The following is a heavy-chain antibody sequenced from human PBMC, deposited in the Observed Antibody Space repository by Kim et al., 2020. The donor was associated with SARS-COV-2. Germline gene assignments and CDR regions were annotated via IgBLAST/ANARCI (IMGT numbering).Heavy chain of an antibody. CDR2: ISSSGSTI. Sequence: GSLRLSCAASGFTFSSYEMNWVRQAPGKGLEWVSYISSSGSTIYYADSVKGRFTISRDNAKNSLYLQMNSLRAEDTAVYYCARDGGSYSADYYYYGMDVWGQGTTVTVSS. D-gene: IGHD1-26*01. J-gene: IGHJ6*02. CDR1: GFTFSSYE. V-gene: IGHV3-48*03. CDR3: ARDGGSYSADYYYYGMDV.